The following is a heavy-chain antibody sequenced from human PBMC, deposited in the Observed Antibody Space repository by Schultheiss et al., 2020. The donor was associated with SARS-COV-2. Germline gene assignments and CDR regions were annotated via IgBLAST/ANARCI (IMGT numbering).Heavy chain of an antibody. CDR3: ARGLGSMVRGVINWFDP. D-gene: IGHD3-10*01. Sequence: SVKVSCKASGYTFTSYGISWVRQAPGQGLEWMGGIIPIFGTANYAQKFQGRVTITADESTSTAYMELSSLRSEDTAVYYCARGLGSMVRGVINWFDPWGQGTLVTVSS. J-gene: IGHJ5*02. CDR1: GYTFTSYG. CDR2: IIPIFGTA. V-gene: IGHV1-69*13.